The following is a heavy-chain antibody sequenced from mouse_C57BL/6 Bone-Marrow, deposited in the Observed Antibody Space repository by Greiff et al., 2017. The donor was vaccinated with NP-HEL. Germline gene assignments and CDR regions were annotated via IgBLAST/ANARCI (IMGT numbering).Heavy chain of an antibody. CDR1: GFTFSSYA. Sequence: EVMLVESGGGLVKPGGSLKLSCAASGFTFSSYAMSWVRQTPEKRLEWVATISDGGSYTYYPDNVKGRFTISRDNAKNNLYLQISHLKSEDTAMYYCARDLLWLWYFDVWGTGTTVTVSS. CDR2: ISDGGSYT. D-gene: IGHD2-1*01. V-gene: IGHV5-4*01. CDR3: ARDLLWLWYFDV. J-gene: IGHJ1*03.